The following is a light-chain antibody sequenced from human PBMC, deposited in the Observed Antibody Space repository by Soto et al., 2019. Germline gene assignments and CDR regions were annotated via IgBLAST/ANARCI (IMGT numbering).Light chain of an antibody. J-gene: IGKJ4*01. CDR2: DAS. CDR3: QQYNNCPLG. V-gene: IGKV3-15*01. CDR1: QSVNSD. Sequence: EIVMTQSPATLSVSPGERATLSCRASQSVNSDLAWYQQKPGQAPRLLIHDASTRATGIPVRFSGSGSGTEFTLTISILQSEDFAIYYFQQYNNCPLGFGGGTKVDIK.